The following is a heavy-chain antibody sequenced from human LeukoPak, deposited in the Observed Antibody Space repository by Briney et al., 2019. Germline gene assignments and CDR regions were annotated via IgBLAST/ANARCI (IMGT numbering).Heavy chain of an antibody. CDR2: IGASGADT. CDR3: ARRPRDTSGYYLGAFHD. CDR1: GFTFTNYA. J-gene: IGHJ3*01. V-gene: IGHV3-23*01. Sequence: GGSLRLSCAASGFTFTNYAMTWVRQAPGKGLEWVSVIGASGADTYYSDSVKGRFTVSRDNSQNTLSLHMSSLRAEDTAVYFCARRPRDTSGYYLGAFHDWGQGTTVTVPS. D-gene: IGHD3-22*01.